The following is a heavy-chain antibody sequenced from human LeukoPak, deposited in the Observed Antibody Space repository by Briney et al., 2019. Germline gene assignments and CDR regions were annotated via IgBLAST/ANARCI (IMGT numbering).Heavy chain of an antibody. CDR3: AKDPVTYYYDSSGYYFDY. CDR2: ISGSGGST. CDR1: GFTFSSYA. J-gene: IGHJ4*02. V-gene: IGHV3-23*01. D-gene: IGHD3-22*01. Sequence: GGSLRLSCAASGFTFSSYAMSWVRQAPGKGLEWVSAISGSGGSTYYADSVKGRFTISRDNSKNTLYRQMNSLRAEDTAVYYCAKDPVTYYYDSSGYYFDYWGQGTLVTVSS.